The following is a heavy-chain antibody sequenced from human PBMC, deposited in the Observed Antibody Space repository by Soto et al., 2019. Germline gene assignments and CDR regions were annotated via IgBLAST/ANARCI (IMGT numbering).Heavy chain of an antibody. CDR2: ISSSSSNI. CDR3: ARVLGYSSGPWSVSHY. J-gene: IGHJ4*02. V-gene: IGHV3-48*02. CDR1: GFTFSSYG. D-gene: IGHD6-19*01. Sequence: GGSLRLSCAASGFTFSSYGMTWVRQSPGKGLEWVSYISSSSSNIYYTDSVKGRFTISRDNVKNSLYLQMNSLRDEDTGVYYCARVLGYSSGPWSVSHYCGQGTLVTVSS.